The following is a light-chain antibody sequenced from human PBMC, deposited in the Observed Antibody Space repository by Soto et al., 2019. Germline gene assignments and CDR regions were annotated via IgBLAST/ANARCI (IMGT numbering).Light chain of an antibody. Sequence: EIVLTQSPGTLSLSPGERATLSCRASQSVSSSYLAWYQQKPGQAPRLLIYGASSRATGIPDRFSGSGSGTDFTLTTSRLEPEDFAVYYCQQYGSSPLTFGGGTTGDIK. CDR2: GAS. V-gene: IGKV3-20*01. J-gene: IGKJ4*01. CDR3: QQYGSSPLT. CDR1: QSVSSSY.